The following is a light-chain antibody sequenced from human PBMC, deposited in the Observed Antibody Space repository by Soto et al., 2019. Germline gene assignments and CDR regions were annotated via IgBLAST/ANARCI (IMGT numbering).Light chain of an antibody. CDR1: NSNIGNSY. Sequence: QSVLTQPPSVSAAPGQKVTISCSGSNSNIGNSYVYRYQQFPGAAPKLLMYENAKRASGIPDRFSGSKSGAAATLAITGIQTGEEADYYCGTWDSGLSGFVFGTGTKVTVL. CDR3: GTWDSGLSGFV. V-gene: IGLV1-51*02. J-gene: IGLJ1*01. CDR2: ENA.